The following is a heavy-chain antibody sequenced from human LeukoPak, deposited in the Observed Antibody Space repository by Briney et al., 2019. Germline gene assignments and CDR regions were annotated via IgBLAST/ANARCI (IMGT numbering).Heavy chain of an antibody. D-gene: IGHD5/OR15-5a*01. CDR3: ARVQKSTRSFWYFDL. CDR2: ISYTGNT. CDR1: AGSISTYY. V-gene: IGHV4-59*01. Sequence: SETLSLTCTLSAGSISTYYWGWLRQPPGKGPEWIGYISYTGNTNYSPSLKTRVIISVDTSNNQFSLRLNSVTSADTAVYYCARVQKSTRSFWYFDLWGRSTLVAVSS. J-gene: IGHJ2*01.